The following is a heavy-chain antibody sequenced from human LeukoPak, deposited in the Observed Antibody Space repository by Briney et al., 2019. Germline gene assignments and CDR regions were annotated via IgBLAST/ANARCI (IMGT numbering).Heavy chain of an antibody. CDR2: INPNSGGT. V-gene: IGHV1-2*02. J-gene: IGHJ6*02. CDR3: ARDRTRDYYYYDMDV. CDR1: GYTFTGYY. Sequence: ASVKVSCKASGYTFTGYYMHWVRQAPGQGLEWMGWINPNSGGTNYAQKFQGRVTMTRDTSISTAYMELSRLRSDDTAVYYCARDRTRDYYYYDMDVWGQGTTVTVSS.